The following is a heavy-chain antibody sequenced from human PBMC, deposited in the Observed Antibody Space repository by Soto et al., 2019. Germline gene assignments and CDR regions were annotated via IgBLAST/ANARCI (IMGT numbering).Heavy chain of an antibody. Sequence: GGSLRLSCAASGFTFSDYYMSWIRQAPGKGLEWVSYISSSSSYTNYADSVKGRFTISRDNAKNSLYLQMNSLRAEDTAVYYCARDPSGRYYDFCSGYSGDPWGQGTLVTVSS. CDR3: ARDPSGRYYDFCSGYSGDP. D-gene: IGHD3-3*01. CDR2: ISSSSSYT. V-gene: IGHV3-11*06. CDR1: GFTFSDYY. J-gene: IGHJ5*02.